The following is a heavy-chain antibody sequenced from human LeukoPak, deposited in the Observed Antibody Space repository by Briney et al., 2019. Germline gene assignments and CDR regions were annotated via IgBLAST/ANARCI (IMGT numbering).Heavy chain of an antibody. V-gene: IGHV1-69*13. Sequence: GASVNASSKASGGTFSSYAISWVRRAPGQGLEWMGGIIPIFGTANYAQKFQGRVTITADESTSTAYMELSSLRSEDTAAYYCARDGGRYSYGYLPHWAQGTLVTVSS. CDR2: IIPIFGTA. CDR3: ARDGGRYSYGYLPH. D-gene: IGHD5-18*01. CDR1: GGTFSSYA. J-gene: IGHJ4*02.